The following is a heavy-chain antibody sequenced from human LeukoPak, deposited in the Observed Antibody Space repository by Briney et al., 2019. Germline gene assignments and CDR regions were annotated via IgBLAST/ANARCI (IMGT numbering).Heavy chain of an antibody. Sequence: PGGSLRLSCAASGFTFSSYWMHWFRQAPGKGLVWVSRINNDGSSTNYADSVKGRFTISRDNAKNTMYLQMHSLRVEDTAVYYCARREGYCSGGTCYYDYWGQGTLVTVSS. CDR2: INNDGSST. V-gene: IGHV3-74*01. CDR1: GFTFSSYW. J-gene: IGHJ4*02. CDR3: ARREGYCSGGTCYYDY. D-gene: IGHD2-15*01.